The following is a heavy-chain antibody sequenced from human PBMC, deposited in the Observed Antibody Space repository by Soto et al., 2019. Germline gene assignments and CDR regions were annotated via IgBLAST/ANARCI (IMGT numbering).Heavy chain of an antibody. CDR3: AREVHNKVVAVAGTSYDY. D-gene: IGHD6-19*01. CDR1: GGSISSSNW. Sequence: SETLSLTCAVSGGSISSSNWWSWVRQPPGKGLEWIGEIYHSGSTNYNPSLKSRVTISVDKSKNQFSLKLSSVTAADTAVYYCAREVHNKVVAVAGTSYDYWGQGTLVTVSS. J-gene: IGHJ4*02. V-gene: IGHV4-4*02. CDR2: IYHSGST.